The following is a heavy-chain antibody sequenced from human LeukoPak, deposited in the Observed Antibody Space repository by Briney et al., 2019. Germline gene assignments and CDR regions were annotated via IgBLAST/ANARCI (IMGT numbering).Heavy chain of an antibody. Sequence: GGSLRLSCAASGFTFSSYWMHWVRQAPGKGLVLVSRINSDGSSTSYADSVKGRFTISRDNAKNTLYLQMNSLRAEDTAVYYCARDSGGDYGLTVVDYWGQGTLVTVSS. V-gene: IGHV3-74*01. CDR3: ARDSGGDYGLTVVDY. J-gene: IGHJ4*02. D-gene: IGHD4-17*01. CDR1: GFTFSSYW. CDR2: INSDGSST.